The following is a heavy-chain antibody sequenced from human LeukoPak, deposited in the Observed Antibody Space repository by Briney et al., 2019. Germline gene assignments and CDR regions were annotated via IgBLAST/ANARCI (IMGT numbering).Heavy chain of an antibody. CDR1: GFPFSNFE. CDR2: ISRSGGNI. D-gene: IGHD5-12*01. J-gene: IGHJ4*02. CDR3: ARGTTINTFDY. V-gene: IGHV3-48*03. Sequence: PGGSLRLSCVGSGFPFSNFEMNWVRQAPGKGLEWVSYISRSGGNIYYSDSVKGRFTISRDNAKNSLHLQMNSLREEDTAVYYCARGTTINTFDYWGQGTLVTVSS.